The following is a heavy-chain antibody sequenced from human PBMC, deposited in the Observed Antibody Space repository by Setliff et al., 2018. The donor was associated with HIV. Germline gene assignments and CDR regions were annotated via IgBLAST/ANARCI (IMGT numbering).Heavy chain of an antibody. CDR2: TDSSGTT. J-gene: IGHJ5*02. D-gene: IGHD3-10*01. Sequence: PSETLSLTCTISGGSFGVYRWSWIRQSAGRGLGWIGRTDSSGTTDYKPSLKGRVAISVDTSRNQFSLRVTSVTAADTAVYFCARDRHSSGLGSYGPWGPGILVTVSS. V-gene: IGHV4-4*07. CDR1: GGSFGVYR. CDR3: ARDRHSSGLGSYGP.